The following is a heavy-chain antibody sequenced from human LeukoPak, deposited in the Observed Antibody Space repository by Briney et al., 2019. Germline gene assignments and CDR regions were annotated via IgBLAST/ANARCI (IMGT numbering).Heavy chain of an antibody. J-gene: IGHJ4*02. CDR3: ARGARADY. CDR1: GGSISSSSYY. CDR2: IYYSGST. D-gene: IGHD3-16*01. Sequence: ASETLSLTCTVSGGSISSSSYYWGWIRQPPGKGLEWIGSIYYSGSTYYNPSLKSRVTISVDTSKNQFSLKLSSVTAADTVVYYCARGARADYWGQGTLDTVSS. V-gene: IGHV4-39*07.